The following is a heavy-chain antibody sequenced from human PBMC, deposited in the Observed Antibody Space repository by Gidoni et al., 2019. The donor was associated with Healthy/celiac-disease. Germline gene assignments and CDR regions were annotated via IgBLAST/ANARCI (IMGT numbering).Heavy chain of an antibody. Sequence: QVQLQQWGAGLLKPSETLSLTCAVYGGSFSGYYWSWIRQPPGKGLEWIGELNHSGSTNYNPSLKSRVTISVDTSKNQFSLKLSSVTAADTAVYYCATECSGGSCYGSYFDYWGQGTLVTVSS. J-gene: IGHJ4*02. CDR2: LNHSGST. CDR1: GGSFSGYY. D-gene: IGHD2-15*01. CDR3: ATECSGGSCYGSYFDY. V-gene: IGHV4-34*01.